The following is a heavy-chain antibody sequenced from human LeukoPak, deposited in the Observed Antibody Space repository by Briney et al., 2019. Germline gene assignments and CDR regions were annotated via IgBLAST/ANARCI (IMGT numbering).Heavy chain of an antibody. J-gene: IGHJ3*02. CDR2: IYCSGST. CDR3: AREAMAFDI. Sequence: SETLSLTCTVSGGSISSYYWSWIRQPPGKGLEWIGYIYCSGSTNYNPSLKSRVTISVDTSKNQFSLKLSSVTAADTAVYYCAREAMAFDIWGQGTMVTVSS. CDR1: GGSISSYY. V-gene: IGHV4-59*12. D-gene: IGHD2-21*01.